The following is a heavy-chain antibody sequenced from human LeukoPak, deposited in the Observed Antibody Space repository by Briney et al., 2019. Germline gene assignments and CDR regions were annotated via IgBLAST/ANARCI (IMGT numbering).Heavy chain of an antibody. J-gene: IGHJ3*02. CDR3: ARDYEYSSSSGGYAFDI. CDR2: IHHSGST. CDR1: GGSISSGHW. Sequence: SETLSLTCAVSGGSISSGHWWNWIRQPPGKGLEWIGEIHHSGSTNYSPSLKSRVTISLDKSSNHVSLTLASVTAADTAVYYCARDYEYSSSSGGYAFDIWGQGTMVTVSS. D-gene: IGHD6-6*01. V-gene: IGHV4-4*02.